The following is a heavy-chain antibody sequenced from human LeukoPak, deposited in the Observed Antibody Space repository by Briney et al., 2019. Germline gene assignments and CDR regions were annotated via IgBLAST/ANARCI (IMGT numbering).Heavy chain of an antibody. CDR3: AREMGGGTNSGADY. CDR2: IYHSGTT. J-gene: IGHJ4*02. Sequence: SETLSLTCAVSGYSISSGYYWGWIRQSPGKGLEWIGSIYHSGTTYYNPSLKSRVTVSVDRSRNQFSLNLTSVTAADTAVFYCAREMGGGTNSGADYWGQGTLVPVPS. D-gene: IGHD6-25*01. V-gene: IGHV4-38-2*02. CDR1: GYSISSGYY.